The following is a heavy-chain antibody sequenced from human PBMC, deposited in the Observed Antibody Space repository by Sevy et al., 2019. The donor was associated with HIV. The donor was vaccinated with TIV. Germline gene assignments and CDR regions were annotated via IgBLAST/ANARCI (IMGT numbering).Heavy chain of an antibody. CDR2: ISYDGSNK. Sequence: GGSLRLSCAASGFTFSSYAMHWVRQAPGKGLEWVAVISYDGSNKYYADSVKGRFTISRDNSKNTLYLQMNNLRAEDTAVYYCARDTKLSSGWYYFDYWGQGTLVTVSS. V-gene: IGHV3-30-3*01. CDR3: ARDTKLSSGWYYFDY. D-gene: IGHD6-19*01. J-gene: IGHJ4*02. CDR1: GFTFSSYA.